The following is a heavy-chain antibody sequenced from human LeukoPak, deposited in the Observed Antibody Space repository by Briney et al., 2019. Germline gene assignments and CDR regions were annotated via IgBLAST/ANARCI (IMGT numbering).Heavy chain of an antibody. CDR2: IKQDGSEK. J-gene: IGHJ6*03. CDR3: ARAIAVPYYCMDV. CDR1: GFTFSSYW. V-gene: IGHV3-7*01. D-gene: IGHD6-19*01. Sequence: GGSLRLSCAASGFTFSSYWMSWVRQAPGKGPEWVANIKQDGSEKYYVDSVKGRFTISRDNVKNSLYLQMNSLRAEDTAVYYCARAIAVPYYCMDVWGKGTTVTVSS.